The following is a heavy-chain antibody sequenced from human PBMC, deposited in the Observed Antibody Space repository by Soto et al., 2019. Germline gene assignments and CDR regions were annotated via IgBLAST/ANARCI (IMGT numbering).Heavy chain of an antibody. J-gene: IGHJ4*02. D-gene: IGHD6-13*01. CDR2: IYYSGRT. V-gene: IGHV4-39*01. CDR3: ARHEGGAAADRPLDY. Sequence: QLRLQESGPGLVKSSATRSLTCTISGVSVRSSNYYWGWILQPPGKGLEWIASIYYSGRTHNNPAIKSRVTMSIDTYTNQFSLKMNSVTAADTAGYYCARHEGGAAADRPLDYWCQGTLVTVSS. CDR1: GVSVRSSNYY.